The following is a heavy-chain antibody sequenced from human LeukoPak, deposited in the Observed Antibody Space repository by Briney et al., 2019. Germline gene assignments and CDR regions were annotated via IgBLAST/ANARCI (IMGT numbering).Heavy chain of an antibody. CDR2: ISPSGTVI. D-gene: IGHD4-17*01. J-gene: IGHJ4*02. Sequence: PRGSLRLSCSASGFTFNDYYMSWIRQAPGKGLEWVSYISPSGTVIYYGDSVKGRFTISRDNSKNTLYLQMNSLRAEDTAVYYCARGATVPTNYFDYWGQGTLVTVSS. CDR3: ARGATVPTNYFDY. CDR1: GFTFNDYY. V-gene: IGHV3-11*01.